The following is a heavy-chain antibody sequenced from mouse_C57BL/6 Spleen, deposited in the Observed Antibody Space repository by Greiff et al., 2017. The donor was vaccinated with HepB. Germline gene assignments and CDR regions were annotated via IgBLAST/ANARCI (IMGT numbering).Heavy chain of an antibody. CDR1: GYTFTSYW. D-gene: IGHD2-3*01. Sequence: QVQLQQPGAELVKPGASVKLSCKASGYTFTSYWMHWVKQRPGQGLEWIGMIHPNSGSTNYNEKFKSKATLTVDKSSSTAYMQLSSLTSEDSAVYYCARGYYEGYAMDYWGQGTSVTVSS. V-gene: IGHV1-64*01. CDR2: IHPNSGST. CDR3: ARGYYEGYAMDY. J-gene: IGHJ4*01.